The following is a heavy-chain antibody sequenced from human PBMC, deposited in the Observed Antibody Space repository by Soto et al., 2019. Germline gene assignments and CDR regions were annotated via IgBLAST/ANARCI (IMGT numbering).Heavy chain of an antibody. D-gene: IGHD6-19*01. V-gene: IGHV3-23*01. CDR3: AKDKYSVAGTRKDY. CDR1: GFTFSTYA. Sequence: EVQLLESGGGLVQPGGSLRLSCAASGFTFSTYAMSWVRQAPGKGLEWVSAISGSAANTYYADSVKGRFTISRDNSRNTLYLQMNSLRAEDTAIYYFAKDKYSVAGTRKDYWGQGTLVTVSS. J-gene: IGHJ4*02. CDR2: ISGSAANT.